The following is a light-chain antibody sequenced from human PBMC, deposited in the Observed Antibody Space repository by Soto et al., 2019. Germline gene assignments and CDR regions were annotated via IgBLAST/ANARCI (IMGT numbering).Light chain of an antibody. V-gene: IGKV3D-15*01. Sequence: ETVMTQSPAALSVSPGERVTLSCRASQTIGTSLAWYQQRPGQAPWLLIYTASIRASGTPVRFSGFGSGAEFTLTINSLQSEDFAIYDCHQYWAWPLTFGGGTKVEIK. CDR3: HQYWAWPLT. CDR1: QTIGTS. CDR2: TAS. J-gene: IGKJ4*01.